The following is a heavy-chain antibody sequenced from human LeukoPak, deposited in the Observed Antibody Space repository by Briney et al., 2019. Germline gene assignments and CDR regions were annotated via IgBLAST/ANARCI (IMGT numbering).Heavy chain of an antibody. J-gene: IGHJ6*02. Sequence: SQTLSLTCTVSGGSISSGGYYWSWIRQHPGKGLEWIGYIYHSGNPYYSPSLKSRVAISVDTSKNQFSLKLSSVTAADTAVYYCARDRGDGMDVWGQGTTVTVSS. V-gene: IGHV4-31*03. CDR2: IYHSGNP. CDR3: ARDRGDGMDV. CDR1: GGSISSGGYY.